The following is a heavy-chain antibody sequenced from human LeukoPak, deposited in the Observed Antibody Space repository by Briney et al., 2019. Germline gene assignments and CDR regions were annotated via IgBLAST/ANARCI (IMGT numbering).Heavy chain of an antibody. CDR3: ARERELLNY. J-gene: IGHJ4*02. CDR2: ISSSGSTI. CDR1: GFRFSDYY. V-gene: IGHV3-11*01. Sequence: KPGGSLRLSCAASGFRFSDYYMSWIRQAPGKGLEWVSYISSSGSTIYYADFVKGRFTISRDSAKNSLYLQMNSLRAEDTAMYYCARERELLNYWGQGTLVTVSS. D-gene: IGHD1-26*01.